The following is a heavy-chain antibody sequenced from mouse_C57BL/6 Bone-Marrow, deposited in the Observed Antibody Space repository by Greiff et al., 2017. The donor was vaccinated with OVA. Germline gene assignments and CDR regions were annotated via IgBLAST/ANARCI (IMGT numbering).Heavy chain of an antibody. CDR3: ALDWVPFGY. J-gene: IGHJ2*01. CDR2: IYPRSGNT. V-gene: IGHV1-81*01. Sequence: QVQLQQSGAELARPGASVKLSCKASGYTFTSYGISWVKQRTGQGLEWIGEIYPRSGNTYYNEKFKGKATLTADKSSSTAYMELRSLTSEDSAVYFCALDWVPFGYWGQGTTLTVSS. D-gene: IGHD4-1*01. CDR1: GYTFTSYG.